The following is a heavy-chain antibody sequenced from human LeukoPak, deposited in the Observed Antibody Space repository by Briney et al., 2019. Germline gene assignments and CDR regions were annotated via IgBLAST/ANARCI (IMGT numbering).Heavy chain of an antibody. CDR2: INPNSGGT. CDR1: GYTFTGYY. Sequence: GSVTVSCKASGYTFTGYYMHWVRQAPGQGLEGMGWINPNSGGTNYAQKFQGRVTMTRDTSISTAYMELSRLRSDDTAVYYCARVPRYYDSSGYYRFFDYWGQGTLVTVSS. V-gene: IGHV1-2*02. J-gene: IGHJ4*02. D-gene: IGHD3-22*01. CDR3: ARVPRYYDSSGYYRFFDY.